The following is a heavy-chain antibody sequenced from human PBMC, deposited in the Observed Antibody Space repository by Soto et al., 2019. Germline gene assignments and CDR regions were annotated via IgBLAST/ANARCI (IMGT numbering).Heavy chain of an antibody. CDR1: GGSISSSSYY. CDR3: AASCVACGGFNYYGMDV. D-gene: IGHD2-21*01. Sequence: SETLSLTCTVSGGSISSSSYYWGWIRQPPGKGLEWIGSIYYSGSTYYNPSLKSRVTISVDTSKNQFSLKLSSVTAADTAVYFCAASCVACGGFNYYGMDVWGQGTTVTVSS. CDR2: IYYSGST. V-gene: IGHV4-39*07. J-gene: IGHJ6*02.